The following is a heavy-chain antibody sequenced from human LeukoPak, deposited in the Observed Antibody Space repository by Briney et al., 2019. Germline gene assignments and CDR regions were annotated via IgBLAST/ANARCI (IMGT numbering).Heavy chain of an antibody. CDR3: AREGDAFDI. Sequence: PGGSLRLSCAASGFTFSSYWMSWVRQAPGKGLEWVANIKQDGSEKYYVDSVKGRFTISRDNTKNSVFLQMNSLRAEDTAVYYCAREGDAFDIWGQGTMVTVSS. CDR1: GFTFSSYW. V-gene: IGHV3-7*01. J-gene: IGHJ3*02. CDR2: IKQDGSEK. D-gene: IGHD3-10*01.